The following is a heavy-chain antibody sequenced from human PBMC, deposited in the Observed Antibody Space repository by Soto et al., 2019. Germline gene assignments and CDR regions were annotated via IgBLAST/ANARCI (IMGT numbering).Heavy chain of an antibody. D-gene: IGHD2-15*01. CDR3: ARVGYCSGGSCYHTGGGIDY. CDR2: IWYDGSNK. CDR1: GFTFSSYG. J-gene: IGHJ4*02. V-gene: IGHV3-33*01. Sequence: QVQLVESGGGVVQPGRSLRLSCAASGFTFSSYGMHWVRQAPGKGLEWVAVIWYDGSNKHYADSVKGRFTISRDNSKNTLYLQMNSLRAEDTAVYYCARVGYCSGGSCYHTGGGIDYWGQGTLVTVSS.